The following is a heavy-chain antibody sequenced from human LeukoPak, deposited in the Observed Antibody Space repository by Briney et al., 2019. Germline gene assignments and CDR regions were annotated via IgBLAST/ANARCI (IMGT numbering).Heavy chain of an antibody. CDR3: AKLTVDLGYCSRADCYRHFQH. V-gene: IGHV3-23*01. D-gene: IGHD2-15*01. CDR1: GFTFSAYA. J-gene: IGHJ1*01. CDR2: INNGGAGT. Sequence: PGGSLRLSCAASGFTFSAYAMTWVRRAPGKGLEWVSAINNGGAGTYYADSVKGRFTISRDNSKSTLYLQMDSLRPEDTAVYYCAKLTVDLGYCSRADCYRHFQHWGQGTLVTVSS.